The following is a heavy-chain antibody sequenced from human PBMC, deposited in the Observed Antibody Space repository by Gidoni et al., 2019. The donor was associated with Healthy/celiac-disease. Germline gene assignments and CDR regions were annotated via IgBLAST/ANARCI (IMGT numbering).Heavy chain of an antibody. CDR3: ARHDSYGYGGHFDY. J-gene: IGHJ4*02. CDR2: IYYSGST. Sequence: QLQLQESGPGLVKPSETLSLTCTVSGGSISSSSYYWGWIRQPPGTGLEWIGSIYYSGSTYYNPPLKSRVTISVDTSKNQFSLKLSSVTAADTAVYYCARHDSYGYGGHFDYWGQGTLVTVSS. V-gene: IGHV4-39*01. CDR1: GGSISSSSYY. D-gene: IGHD5-18*01.